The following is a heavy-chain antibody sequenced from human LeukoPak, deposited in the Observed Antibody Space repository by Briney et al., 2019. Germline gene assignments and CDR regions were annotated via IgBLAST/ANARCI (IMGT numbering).Heavy chain of an antibody. D-gene: IGHD3-3*01. J-gene: IGHJ4*02. V-gene: IGHV1-18*01. CDR3: ARVTGNYDFWSGVDY. Sequence: ASVKVSCKASGYTFTSYGISWVRQAPGQGLEWMGWISAYNGNTNYAQKLQGRVTMTTDTSTSTAYMELRSLRSDDTAVYYCARVTGNYDFWSGVDYWGQGTLVTVSS. CDR2: ISAYNGNT. CDR1: GYTFTSYG.